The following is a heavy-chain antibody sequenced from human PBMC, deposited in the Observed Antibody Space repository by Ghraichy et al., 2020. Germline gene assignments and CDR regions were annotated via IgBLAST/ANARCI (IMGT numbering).Heavy chain of an antibody. V-gene: IGHV3-30*02. D-gene: IGHD2-2*01. CDR3: AKDNDNIVVVPAALDV. CDR2: IRYDGSNK. CDR1: GFTFSSYG. J-gene: IGHJ6*02. Sequence: GSLRLSCAASGFTFSSYGMHWVRQAPGKGLEWVAFIRYDGSNKYYADSVKGRFTISRDNSKNTLYLQMNSLRAEDTAVYYCAKDNDNIVVVPAALDVWGQGTTVTVSS.